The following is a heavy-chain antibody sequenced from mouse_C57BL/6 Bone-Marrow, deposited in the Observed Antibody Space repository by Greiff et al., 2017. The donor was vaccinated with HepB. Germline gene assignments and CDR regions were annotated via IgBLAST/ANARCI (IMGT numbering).Heavy chain of an antibody. CDR3: APITTVVARYWYFDV. CDR1: GYSFTSYY. Sequence: QVQLQQSGPELVKPGASVKISCKASGYSFTSYYIHWVKQRPGQGLEWIGWIYPGSGNTKYNEKFKGKATLTADTSSSTAYMQLSSLTSEDSAVYYCAPITTVVARYWYFDVWGTGTTVTVSS. V-gene: IGHV1-66*01. J-gene: IGHJ1*03. D-gene: IGHD1-1*01. CDR2: IYPGSGNT.